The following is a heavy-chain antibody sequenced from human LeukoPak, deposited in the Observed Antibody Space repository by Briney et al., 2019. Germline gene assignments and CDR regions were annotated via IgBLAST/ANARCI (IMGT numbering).Heavy chain of an antibody. CDR2: IWYDGNKK. J-gene: IGHJ4*02. CDR1: GFTFGRHG. CDR3: ARIKYDNSGYYWDY. V-gene: IGHV3-33*01. D-gene: IGHD3-22*01. Sequence: GGSLRLSCVASGFTFGRHGMHWVRQAPGKGLEWVAVIWYDGNKKNYADSVRGRFTTSRDNTKNTLYLQMNSLGAEDTAVYYCARIKYDNSGYYWDYWGQGTLVTVSS.